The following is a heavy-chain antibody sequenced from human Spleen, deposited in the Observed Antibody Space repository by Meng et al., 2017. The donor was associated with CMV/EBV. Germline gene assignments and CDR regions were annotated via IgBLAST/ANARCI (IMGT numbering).Heavy chain of an antibody. D-gene: IGHD1-7*01. J-gene: IGHJ4*02. V-gene: IGHV3-48*04. CDR3: ATSLSGTFPPLFDY. Sequence: GGSLRLSCAASGFTFSSYSMNWVRQAPGKGLEWVSYISSSSSAIYYADSVKGRFTFSRDNAKNSLYLQMNSLRAEDTAIYYCATSLSGTFPPLFDYWGQGALVTVSS. CDR1: GFTFSSYS. CDR2: ISSSSSAI.